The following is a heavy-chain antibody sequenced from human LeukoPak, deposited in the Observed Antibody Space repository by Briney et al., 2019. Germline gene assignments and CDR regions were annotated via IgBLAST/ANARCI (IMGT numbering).Heavy chain of an antibody. V-gene: IGHV3-21*01. D-gene: IGHD3-22*01. CDR2: ISSSSSYI. CDR1: GFTFSSYS. J-gene: IGHJ6*02. CDR3: ARDQVVVKSGYYYYYGMDV. Sequence: GGSLRLSCAASGFTFSSYSMTWVRQAPGKGLEWVSSISSSSSYIYYADSVKGRFTISRDNAKNSLYLQMNSLRAEDTAVYYCARDQVVVKSGYYYYYGMDVWGQGTTVTVSS.